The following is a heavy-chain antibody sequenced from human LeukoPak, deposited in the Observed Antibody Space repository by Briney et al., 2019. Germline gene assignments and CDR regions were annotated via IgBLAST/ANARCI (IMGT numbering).Heavy chain of an antibody. D-gene: IGHD2-2*01. Sequence: KSSEPLSLTCAVSGYSISSGYYWGWVRQAPGKGLEWIGSISHSGSTYYNLSLKSPVPILLDTAKNQFSLKLSSVTAADTAVYYCATIPIVVVPAAMGDYYYYYMDVWGKGTTVTVSS. CDR1: GYSISSGYY. J-gene: IGHJ6*03. V-gene: IGHV4-38-2*01. CDR2: ISHSGST. CDR3: ATIPIVVVPAAMGDYYYYYMDV.